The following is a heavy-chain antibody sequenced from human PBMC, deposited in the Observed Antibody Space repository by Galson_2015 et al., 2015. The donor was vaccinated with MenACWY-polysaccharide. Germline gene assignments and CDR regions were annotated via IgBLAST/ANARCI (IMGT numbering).Heavy chain of an antibody. D-gene: IGHD3-16*01. CDR1: GFTFRDYA. V-gene: IGHV3-23*01. CDR2: IGGSGDAT. CDR3: AKVSHRPGYGSRDYYYGLDV. J-gene: IGHJ6*02. Sequence: SLRLSCAASGFTFRDYAMNWVRQAPGKGLEWVSGIGGSGDATYYTDSVKGRFTISRDNSNNILYLQMNFLRAEDTAVYYCAKVSHRPGYGSRDYYYGLDVWGQGTTVTVSS.